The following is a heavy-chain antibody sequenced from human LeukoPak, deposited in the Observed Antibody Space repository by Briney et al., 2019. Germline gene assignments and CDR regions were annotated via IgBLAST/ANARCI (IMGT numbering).Heavy chain of an antibody. CDR2: ISWNSGSI. V-gene: IGHV3-9*01. J-gene: IGHJ4*02. CDR3: AKDYGYYDSSGYLDY. CDR1: GFTFDDYA. D-gene: IGHD3-22*01. Sequence: GGSLRLSCAASGFTFDDYAMHWVRQAPGKGLEWVSGISWNSGSIGYADSVKGRFTISRDNAKNCLYLQMNSLRAEDTALYYCAKDYGYYDSSGYLDYWGQGTLVTVSS.